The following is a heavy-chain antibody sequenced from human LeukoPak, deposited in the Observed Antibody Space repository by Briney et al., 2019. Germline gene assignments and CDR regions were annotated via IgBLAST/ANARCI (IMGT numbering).Heavy chain of an antibody. Sequence: GGSLRLSCAASGFTFSSYAMSWVRQAPGKGLEWVSAISGSGGSTYYADSVKGRFTISRDNSKNTLYLQMDSLGAEDTAVYYCARYYSSGYYSNYWGQGTLVTVSS. J-gene: IGHJ4*02. V-gene: IGHV3-23*01. D-gene: IGHD3-22*01. CDR3: ARYYSSGYYSNY. CDR2: ISGSGGST. CDR1: GFTFSSYA.